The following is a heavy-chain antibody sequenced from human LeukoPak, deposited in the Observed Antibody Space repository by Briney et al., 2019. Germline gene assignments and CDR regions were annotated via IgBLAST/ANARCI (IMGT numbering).Heavy chain of an antibody. CDR1: GYTFTGYY. Sequence: SVPVSCKASGYTFTGYYMHWVRQAPGQGLEWMGWINANSGDTKYAQKFQGRVTMTRDTSISTAYMELSRLRSDDTAMYYCSREISGYSDYWGHTALVTVSS. CDR3: SREISGYSDY. D-gene: IGHD3-22*01. V-gene: IGHV1-2*02. J-gene: IGHJ4*03. CDR2: INANSGDT.